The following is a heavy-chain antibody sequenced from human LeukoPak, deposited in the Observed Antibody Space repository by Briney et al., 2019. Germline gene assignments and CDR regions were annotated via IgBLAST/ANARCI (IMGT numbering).Heavy chain of an antibody. V-gene: IGHV3-11*01. CDR2: ISSSGSTI. Sequence: GGSLRLSCAASGFTFSDYYMSWIRQAPGKGLEWVSYISSSGSTIYYADSVKGRFTISRDNAKNSLYLQMNSLRAEDTAVYYCARVPTAQYCSSPSYYAFDIWGQGTMVTVSS. CDR3: ARVPTAQYCSSPSYYAFDI. CDR1: GFTFSDYY. J-gene: IGHJ3*02. D-gene: IGHD2-2*01.